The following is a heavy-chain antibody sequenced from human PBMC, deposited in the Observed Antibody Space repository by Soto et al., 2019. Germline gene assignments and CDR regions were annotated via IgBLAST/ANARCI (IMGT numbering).Heavy chain of an antibody. CDR3: ARCRDAFGFDS. V-gene: IGHV4-31*03. Sequence: QVQLQESGPGLVKPSDTLSLTCNVSGGSIKSGGYYWGWIRQPPGKGLEWIGYIHYRGRNSYNPSLESRASISLDTSGHHFSLKLTAVTAADTAVYYCARCRDAFGFDSWGQGTLVTVSS. CDR1: GGSIKSGGYY. J-gene: IGHJ4*02. CDR2: IHYRGRN. D-gene: IGHD2-15*01.